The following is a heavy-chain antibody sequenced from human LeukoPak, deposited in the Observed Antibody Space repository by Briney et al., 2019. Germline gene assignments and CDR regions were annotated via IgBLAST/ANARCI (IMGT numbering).Heavy chain of an antibody. J-gene: IGHJ5*02. CDR2: ISYDGSNK. D-gene: IGHD2-2*02. V-gene: IGHV3-30-3*01. CDR3: ARAPRYCSSTSCYTRFNWFDP. Sequence: GGSLRPSCAASGFTFSSYAMHWVRQAPGKGLEWVAVISYDGSNKYYADSVKGRFTISRDNSKNTLYLQMNSLRAEDTAVYYRARAPRYCSSTSCYTRFNWFDPWGQGTLVTVSS. CDR1: GFTFSSYA.